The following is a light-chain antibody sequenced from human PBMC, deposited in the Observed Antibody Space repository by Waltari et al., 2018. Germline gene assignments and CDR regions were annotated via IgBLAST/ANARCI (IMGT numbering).Light chain of an antibody. CDR2: EDN. Sequence: NFMLTQPHSVSESTGKTVTISCTRSSGSIASSYVQWFQQRPGNSPTPVIFEDNQRPSVRPDRFSGTIDSSSNSASLTISGLQTEDEADYYCQSYDSSYPAVFGGGTQLTVL. J-gene: IGLJ7*01. V-gene: IGLV6-57*01. CDR3: QSYDSSYPAV. CDR1: SGSIASSY.